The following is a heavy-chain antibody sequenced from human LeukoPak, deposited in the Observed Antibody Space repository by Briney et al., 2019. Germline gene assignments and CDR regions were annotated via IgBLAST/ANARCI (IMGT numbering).Heavy chain of an antibody. D-gene: IGHD6-13*01. V-gene: IGHV3-30*18. CDR1: GFTFTNYG. CDR3: ANLAAADKED. Sequence: GGSLRLSCAASGFTFTNYGMHWVRQAPGKGLEWVGDISYDGSIKYYADSVKGRFTISRDNSKNTLYLQMNGLRTEDTAVYYCANLAAADKEDWGQGTLVTVSS. CDR2: ISYDGSIK. J-gene: IGHJ4*02.